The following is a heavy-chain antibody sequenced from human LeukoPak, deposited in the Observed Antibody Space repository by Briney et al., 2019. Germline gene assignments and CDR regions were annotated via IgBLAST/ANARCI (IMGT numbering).Heavy chain of an antibody. CDR1: GFTFTSYS. J-gene: IGHJ4*02. Sequence: PGGSLRLSCAAAGFTFTSYSMNWVRQAPGRGLEWVSSISGDSIYIYYADSVRGRFTISRDNAKSSLFLQMNSLRAEDTAVYYCASAKFNYWGQGTLVTVSS. CDR2: ISGDSIYI. V-gene: IGHV3-21*01. CDR3: ASAKFNY.